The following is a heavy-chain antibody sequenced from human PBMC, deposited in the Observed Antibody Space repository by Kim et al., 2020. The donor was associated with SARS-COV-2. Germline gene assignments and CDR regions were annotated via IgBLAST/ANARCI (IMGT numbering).Heavy chain of an antibody. CDR2: INPNNGDT. CDR3: TRALVTGDEFDY. Sequence: ASVKVSCKSSGYTFTGYYLHWIRQAPGQGLEWMGRINPNNGDTKFGQNFQGRVIMTRDTSISTAYLELNRLSFDDTAVYYCTRALVTGDEFDYWGQGTLVTVSS. J-gene: IGHJ4*02. D-gene: IGHD7-27*01. V-gene: IGHV1-2*06. CDR1: GYTFTGYY.